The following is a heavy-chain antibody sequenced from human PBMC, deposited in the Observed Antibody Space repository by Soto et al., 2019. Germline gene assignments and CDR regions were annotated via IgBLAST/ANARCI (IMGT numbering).Heavy chain of an antibody. J-gene: IGHJ4*02. D-gene: IGHD3-22*01. V-gene: IGHV3-30-3*01. Sequence: GGSLRLSCAASGFTFSAYAMHWVRQAPGKGLEWVAVTSHDGSNKYYADSVKGRFTISRDNSKNMLYLQVNSLRAEDTAVYYCARSYDSSGYYYFDYWGPGTLVTVSS. CDR2: TSHDGSNK. CDR3: ARSYDSSGYYYFDY. CDR1: GFTFSAYA.